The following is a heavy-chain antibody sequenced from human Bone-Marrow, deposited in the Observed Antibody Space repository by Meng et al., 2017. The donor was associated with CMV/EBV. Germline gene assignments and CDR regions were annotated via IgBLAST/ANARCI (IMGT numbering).Heavy chain of an antibody. CDR2: ISWNSGSI. J-gene: IGHJ5*02. Sequence: SLKISCAASGFTFDDYAMHWVRQAPGKGLEWVSGISWNSGSIGYADSVKGRFTIPRDNAKNSLYLQMNSLRAEDTALYYCAKDIGRAAHCGGDCYFDPWGQGTLVTVSS. CDR1: GFTFDDYA. V-gene: IGHV3-9*01. CDR3: AKDIGRAAHCGGDCYFDP. D-gene: IGHD2-21*01.